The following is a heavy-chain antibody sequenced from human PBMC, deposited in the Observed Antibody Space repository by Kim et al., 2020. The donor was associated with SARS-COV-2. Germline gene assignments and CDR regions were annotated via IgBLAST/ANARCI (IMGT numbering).Heavy chain of an antibody. D-gene: IGHD3-10*01. J-gene: IGHJ4*02. V-gene: IGHV3-74*01. CDR1: GFTFSSHW. CDR2: MNIDGSDT. CDR3: MRIGDGGS. Sequence: GGSLRLSCAASGFTFSSHWMHWVRQAPGKGLVWVSRMNIDGSDTSYADSVKGRFSISRDNAKSTLYLQMNSLRVEDTAVYYCMRIGDGGSWGQGTLVTVSS.